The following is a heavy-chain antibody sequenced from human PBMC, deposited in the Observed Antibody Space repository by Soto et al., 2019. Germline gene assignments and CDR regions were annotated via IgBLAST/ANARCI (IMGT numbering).Heavy chain of an antibody. CDR2: IFYSGST. V-gene: IGHV4-59*01. D-gene: IGHD5-18*01. CDR1: GGSISHYS. CDR3: ARIKSGYSYGSINDF. Sequence: SETLSLTCTASGGSISHYSWSWIWQPPLKVLAWVGYIFYSGSTNYNHSLKSRVNISVDTSKGQFSLKLRSVTAADTAVYFCARIKSGYSYGSINDFWGKGTLVAVTS. J-gene: IGHJ4*02.